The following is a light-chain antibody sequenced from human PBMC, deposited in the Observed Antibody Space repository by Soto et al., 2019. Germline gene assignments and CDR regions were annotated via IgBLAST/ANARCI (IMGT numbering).Light chain of an antibody. CDR3: QQYNNFWT. CDR2: DAS. CDR1: QSISSW. Sequence: DIQMTQSPSALSASVGDRVTITCRASQSISSWLAWYQQKPGKAPRLLIYDASYLERGVPSRFSVIGSCTEFTLTISDLQPDDLGTYYCQQYNNFWTFGPGTKV. V-gene: IGKV1-5*01. J-gene: IGKJ1*01.